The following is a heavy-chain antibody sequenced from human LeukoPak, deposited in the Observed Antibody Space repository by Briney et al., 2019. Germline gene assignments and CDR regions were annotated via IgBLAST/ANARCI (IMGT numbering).Heavy chain of an antibody. V-gene: IGHV3-15*01. D-gene: IGHD2-15*01. CDR2: IKSKTDGGTT. CDR3: TTGYCSGGSCYSIGY. J-gene: IGHJ4*02. CDR1: GFTFRNAW. Sequence: GGSLRLSCVISGFTFRNAWISWIRQAPGKGLEWVGRIKSKTDGGTTDYAAPVKGRFTISRDDSKNTLYLQMNSLKTEDTAVYYCTTGYCSGGSCYSIGYWGQGTLVTVSS.